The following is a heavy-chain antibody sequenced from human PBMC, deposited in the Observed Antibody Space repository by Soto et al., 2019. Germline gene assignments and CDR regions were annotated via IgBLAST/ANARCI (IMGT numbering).Heavy chain of an antibody. CDR2: ISGGGGTT. CDR1: GFTFNNYA. J-gene: IGHJ4*02. CDR3: TKTAQSTPRRCYFDY. Sequence: EVQLLESGGGLVQPGGSLRLSCAASGFTFNNYAMSWVRQAPGKGLEWVSIISGGGGTTYYADSVKGRFTISRDNSKNTLFLQMNSLRAEDTAVYYCTKTAQSTPRRCYFDYWGQGTLVTVSS. V-gene: IGHV3-23*01.